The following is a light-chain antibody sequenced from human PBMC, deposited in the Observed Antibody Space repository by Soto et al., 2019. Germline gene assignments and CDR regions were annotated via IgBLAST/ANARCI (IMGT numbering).Light chain of an antibody. V-gene: IGLV2-23*02. J-gene: IGLJ2*01. CDR2: EVT. CDR1: SSDVGSYNL. CDR3: SSYAGSSTVV. Sequence: QSVLTQPASVSGSPGQSITISCTGTSSDVGSYNLVSWFQQYPGKAPKLMIYEVTKRPSGVSNRFSGSKSGNTASLTISGLHAEDEADYYCSSYAGSSTVVFGGGTQLTVL.